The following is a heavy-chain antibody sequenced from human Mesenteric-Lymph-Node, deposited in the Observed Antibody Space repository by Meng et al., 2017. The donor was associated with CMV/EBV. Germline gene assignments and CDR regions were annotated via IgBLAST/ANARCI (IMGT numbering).Heavy chain of an antibody. CDR1: GDRVSSNSAA. CDR2: TYYRSKWYN. CDR3: ARDSRRYFDV. Sequence: CAVSGDRVSSNSAAWNWVRQSPSRGLEWLGRTYYRSKWYNDYAVSVKSRITVNPDTSKNQFSLHLNSVTPEDTAVYYCARDSRRYFDVWGRGTLVTVSS. J-gene: IGHJ2*01. V-gene: IGHV6-1*01.